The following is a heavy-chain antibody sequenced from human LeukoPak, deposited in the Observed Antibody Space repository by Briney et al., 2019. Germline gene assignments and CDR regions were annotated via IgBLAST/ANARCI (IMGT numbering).Heavy chain of an antibody. Sequence: PSETLSLTCTVSGGSISSYYWSWIRQPPGKGPEWIGYIYYSGSTKYNPSLKSRVTISVDTSKNQFSLKLSSVTAADTAVYYCARDERSRYYYMDVWGKGTTVTVSS. CDR3: ARDERSRYYYMDV. J-gene: IGHJ6*03. CDR2: IYYSGST. CDR1: GGSISSYY. V-gene: IGHV4-59*01.